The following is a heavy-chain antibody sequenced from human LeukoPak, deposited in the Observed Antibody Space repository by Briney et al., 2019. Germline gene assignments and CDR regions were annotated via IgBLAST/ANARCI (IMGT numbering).Heavy chain of an antibody. CDR3: AKGLDIQLWSTFLDY. Sequence: GGSLRLSCAASGFIFSSDSMNWVRQAPGKGLEWVSSISTSSGYMYYADSVKGRFTISRDNAKNSLSLQMNSLRAEDTAVYYCAKGLDIQLWSTFLDYWGQGTLVTVSS. D-gene: IGHD5-18*01. CDR1: GFIFSSDS. CDR2: ISTSSGYM. V-gene: IGHV3-21*04. J-gene: IGHJ4*02.